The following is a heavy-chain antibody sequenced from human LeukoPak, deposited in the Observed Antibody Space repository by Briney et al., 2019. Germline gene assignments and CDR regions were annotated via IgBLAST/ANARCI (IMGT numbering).Heavy chain of an antibody. V-gene: IGHV4-59*08. CDR3: ARHRLDGYSYGYRENAFDI. D-gene: IGHD5-18*01. CDR1: GGSISSYY. Sequence: SETLSLTCSVSGGSISSYYWSWIRQPPGKGLEWIGNIYYSGSTNYNPSLKSRVTISLDTSKSQFSLQLSSVTAADTAVYYCARHRLDGYSYGYRENAFDIWGQGTMVTVSS. J-gene: IGHJ3*02. CDR2: IYYSGST.